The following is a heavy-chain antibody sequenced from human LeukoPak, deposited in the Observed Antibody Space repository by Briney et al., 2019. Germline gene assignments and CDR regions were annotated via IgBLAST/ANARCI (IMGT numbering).Heavy chain of an antibody. CDR2: LTGSGGDT. V-gene: IGHV3-23*01. J-gene: IGHJ4*02. CDR1: GLTFSRYA. CDR3: AKDLGKTGTTY. D-gene: IGHD1-1*01. Sequence: PGGSLRLSCADSGLTFSRYAMSWVREDPGKGLEWVSGLTGSGGDTYYANSVKGRFAISRDNSKSTLYLQMNSLRADDTAVYYCAKDLGKTGTTYWGQGTLVTVSS.